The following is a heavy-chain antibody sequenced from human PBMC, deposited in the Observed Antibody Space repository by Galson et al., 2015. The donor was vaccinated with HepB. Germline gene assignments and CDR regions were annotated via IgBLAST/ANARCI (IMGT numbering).Heavy chain of an antibody. Sequence: SLRLSCAASGFTFSSYGMHWVRQAPGKGLEWVALISFDGNNKYYADSVKGRFTISRDNSKNTLYLQMNSLRAEDTAVYYCAKGTDYYDSSGGYWGQGTLVTVSS. CDR3: AKGTDYYDSSGGY. CDR1: GFTFSSYG. J-gene: IGHJ4*02. D-gene: IGHD3-22*01. CDR2: ISFDGNNK. V-gene: IGHV3-30*18.